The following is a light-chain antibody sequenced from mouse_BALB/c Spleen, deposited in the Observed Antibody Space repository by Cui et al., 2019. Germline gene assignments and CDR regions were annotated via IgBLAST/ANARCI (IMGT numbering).Light chain of an antibody. CDR2: LAS. CDR1: ESVDTYDNSV. CDR3: HQNNEEPPT. Sequence: NIVLPQSIASLAVSLGQMATIACRASESVDTYDNSVMHWYQQRPGQPPKLLSYLASTLESGVPARFSGSGSRTDFTLTIAPVEADDAATHYCHQNNEEPPTFGAGTKLELK. J-gene: IGKJ5*01. V-gene: IGKV3-10*01.